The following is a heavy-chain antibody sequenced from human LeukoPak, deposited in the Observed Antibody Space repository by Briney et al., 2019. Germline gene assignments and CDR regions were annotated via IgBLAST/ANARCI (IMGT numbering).Heavy chain of an antibody. V-gene: IGHV3-48*01. CDR1: GFTFGSYS. CDR2: ISSSSSTI. J-gene: IGHJ3*02. Sequence: GGSLRLSCAASGFTFGSYSMNWVRQAPGKGLEWVSYISSSSSTIYYADSVKGRFTISRDNAKNSLYLQMNSLRAEDTAVYYCASEVTRDGYNLGYDAFDIWGQGTMVTVSS. D-gene: IGHD5-24*01. CDR3: ASEVTRDGYNLGYDAFDI.